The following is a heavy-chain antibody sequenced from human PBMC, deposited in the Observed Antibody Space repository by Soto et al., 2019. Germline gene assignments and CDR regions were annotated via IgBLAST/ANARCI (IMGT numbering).Heavy chain of an antibody. V-gene: IGHV4-4*07. D-gene: IGHD5-18*01. J-gene: IGHJ5*02. CDR1: GGSISSYY. CDR2: IYTSGST. Sequence: QVQLQESGPGLVKPSETLSLTCTVSGGSISSYYWSWIRQPAGKGLEWIGRIYTSGSTNYNPSLTSRVTMSVDTSKNQFSLKLSSVTAADTAVYYCARDSSGYGYIDWFDPWGQGTLVTVSS. CDR3: ARDSSGYGYIDWFDP.